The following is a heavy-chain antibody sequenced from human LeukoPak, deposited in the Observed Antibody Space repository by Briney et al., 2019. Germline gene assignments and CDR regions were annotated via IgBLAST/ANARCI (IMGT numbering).Heavy chain of an antibody. V-gene: IGHV4-59*11. CDR1: GGSIYNHY. CDR3: ARGSGSHSAATSKSGFDR. CDR2: VSDSGFT. D-gene: IGHD1-26*01. J-gene: IGHJ4*02. Sequence: SETLSLMCIVSGGSIYNHYWSWIRQTPGRGLEWIGYVSDSGFTDYNPALKTRVTVSIDTSRNQVSLKLISATAADTAVYYCARGSGSHSAATSKSGFDRWGQGNLDAVSS.